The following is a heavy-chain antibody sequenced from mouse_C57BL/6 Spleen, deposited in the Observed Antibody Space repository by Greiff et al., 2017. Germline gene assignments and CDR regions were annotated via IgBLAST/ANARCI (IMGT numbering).Heavy chain of an antibody. J-gene: IGHJ4*01. V-gene: IGHV1-61*01. CDR1: GYTFTSYW. CDR2: IYPSDSET. CDR3: ARGNYYGSSFAMDY. Sequence: QVQLQQPGAELVRPRSSVKLSCKASGYTFTSYWLDWVKQRPGQGLEWIGNIYPSDSETHYNQKFKDKATLTVDKSSSTAYMQLSSLTSEDSAVYYCARGNYYGSSFAMDYWGQGTSVTVSS. D-gene: IGHD1-1*01.